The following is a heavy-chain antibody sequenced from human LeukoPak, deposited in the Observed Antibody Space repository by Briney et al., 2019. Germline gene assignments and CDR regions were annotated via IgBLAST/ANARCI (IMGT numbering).Heavy chain of an antibody. J-gene: IGHJ1*01. Sequence: GGSLRLSCVASRFTFSSYAMTWVRQAPGKGLEWVSGISGSGGRTYYADSVKGRFTISRDNYKNTLYLQMNSLRAEDTAIYYCAKDLGSSRSEYFQHWGQGTLVTVSS. V-gene: IGHV3-23*01. D-gene: IGHD2-2*01. CDR2: ISGSGGRT. CDR3: AKDLGSSRSEYFQH. CDR1: RFTFSSYA.